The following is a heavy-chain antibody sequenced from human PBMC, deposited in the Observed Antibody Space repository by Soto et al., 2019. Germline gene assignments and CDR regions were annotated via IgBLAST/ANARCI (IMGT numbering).Heavy chain of an antibody. V-gene: IGHV4-59*08. CDR2: IYDSGTT. D-gene: IGHD4-17*01. CDR3: SRRNYGEEGYFFVF. Sequence: QVQLRESGPGLVRPSETLSLTCTVSGGSITGYYWSWIRQHPGKGLEWIGYIYDSGTTTYNAALKSRVTISADTSKNQFSLNLRSVTAADTAVYYCSRRNYGEEGYFFVFWGQGLLVTVFS. J-gene: IGHJ4*02. CDR1: GGSITGYY.